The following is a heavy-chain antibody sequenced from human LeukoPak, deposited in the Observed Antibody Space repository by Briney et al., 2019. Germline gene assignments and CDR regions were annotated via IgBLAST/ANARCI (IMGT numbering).Heavy chain of an antibody. D-gene: IGHD3-10*01. J-gene: IGHJ5*02. CDR2: IYYSGST. CDR1: GGSISSYY. CDR3: ARDRTYYYGSGKEGDWFDP. Sequence: SETLSLTCTVSGGSISSYYWSWIRQPPGKGLEWIGYIYYSGSTNYNPSLKSGVTISVDTSKNQFSLKLSSVTAADTAVYYCARDRTYYYGSGKEGDWFDPWGQGTLVTVSS. V-gene: IGHV4-59*01.